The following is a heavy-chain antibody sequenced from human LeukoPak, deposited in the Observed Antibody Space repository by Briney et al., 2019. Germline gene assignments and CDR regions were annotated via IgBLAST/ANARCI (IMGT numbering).Heavy chain of an antibody. Sequence: ASVKVSCKASGYTFTSYDINWVRQAPGQGLEWMGWISAYNGNTNYAQKLQGRVTMTTDTSTSTAYMELRSLRSDDTAVYYCARENYYDSSGYRAEYFQHWGQGTLVTVSS. J-gene: IGHJ1*01. CDR2: ISAYNGNT. CDR3: ARENYYDSSGYRAEYFQH. V-gene: IGHV1-18*01. CDR1: GYTFTSYD. D-gene: IGHD3-22*01.